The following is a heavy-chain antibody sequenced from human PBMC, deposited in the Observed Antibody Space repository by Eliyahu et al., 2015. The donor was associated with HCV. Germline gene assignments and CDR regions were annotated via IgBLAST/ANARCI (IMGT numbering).Heavy chain of an antibody. CDR3: ARDRLEXALIATYGLVV. J-gene: IGHJ6*02. CDR2: ISFDGSNK. Sequence: QEQLVESGGGVVLPGRSLRLSCXASGFAXQXXGIHWVRQAPGKGLEWVGVISFDGSNKYYTDSVRGRFIIXRDNSKNTVYLQMNSLTNEDRGVYYCARDRLEXALIATYGLVVWGQGTTVIVSS. D-gene: IGHD3-16*01. V-gene: IGHV3-30*03. CDR1: GFAXQXXG.